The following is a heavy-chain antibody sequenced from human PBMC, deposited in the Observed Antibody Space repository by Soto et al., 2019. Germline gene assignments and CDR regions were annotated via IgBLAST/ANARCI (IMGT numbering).Heavy chain of an antibody. CDR2: ISGYNGDT. CDR3: AKNGQPPYYYYGLDV. J-gene: IGHJ6*02. V-gene: IGHV1-18*01. D-gene: IGHD2-8*01. Sequence: QGHLVQSGAEVKKPGTSVKVSCKASGYTFTRYGISWVRQAPGQGLEWMGWISGYNGDTNYAQNLQGRVTMTIDTSTXTAYMALRSLTSDDTAVYYCAKNGQPPYYYYGLDVWGQGTTVTVSS. CDR1: GYTFTRYG.